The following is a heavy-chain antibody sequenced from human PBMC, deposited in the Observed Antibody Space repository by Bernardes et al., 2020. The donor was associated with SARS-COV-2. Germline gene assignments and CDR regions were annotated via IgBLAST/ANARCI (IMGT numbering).Heavy chain of an antibody. CDR1: GFTVSSNY. V-gene: IGHV3-53*01. CDR2: IYSGGST. J-gene: IGHJ6*02. Sequence: GGSLRLSCAASGFTVSSNYMSWVRQAPGTGLEWVSVIYSGGSTYYADSVKGRFTISRDNSKNTLYLQMNSLRVEDTAVYYCARDRPHYYYGMDVWGQGTTVTVSS. CDR3: ARDRPHYYYGMDV.